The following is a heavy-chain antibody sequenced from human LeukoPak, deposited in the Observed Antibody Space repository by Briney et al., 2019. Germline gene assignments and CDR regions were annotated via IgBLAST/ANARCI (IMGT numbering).Heavy chain of an antibody. J-gene: IGHJ4*02. CDR3: ARERPSMIVVATFDY. D-gene: IGHD3-22*01. V-gene: IGHV4-31*03. CDR2: IYYSGST. Sequence: SEALSLTCTVSGGSISSGGYYWSWIRQHPGKGLEWIGYIYYSGSTYYNPSLKSRVTISVDTSKNQFSLKLSSVTAADTAVYYCARERPSMIVVATFDYWGQGTLVTVSS. CDR1: GGSISSGGYY.